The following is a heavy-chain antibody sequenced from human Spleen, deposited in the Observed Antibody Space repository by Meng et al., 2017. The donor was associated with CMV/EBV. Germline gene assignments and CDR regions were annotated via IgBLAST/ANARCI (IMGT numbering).Heavy chain of an antibody. V-gene: IGHV3-23*03. D-gene: IGHD2-2*01. J-gene: IGHJ4*02. CDR1: GFTFSSYW. Sequence: GESLKISCAASGFTFSSYWMSWVRQAPGKGLEWVSSIYSDGVDTYYADSVKGRFTISRDNSKNTLYLQMNSLRAEDTAVYYCARDRAVVPAAAFDYWGQGTLVTVSS. CDR3: ARDRAVVPAAAFDY. CDR2: IYSDGVDT.